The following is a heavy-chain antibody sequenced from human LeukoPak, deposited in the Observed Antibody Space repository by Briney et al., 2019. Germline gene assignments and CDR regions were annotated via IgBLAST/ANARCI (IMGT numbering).Heavy chain of an antibody. J-gene: IGHJ4*02. Sequence: SQTLSLTCAISGDSVSSNSAAWNWIRQSPSRGLEWLGRTHYRSKWYNDYAVSVKSRITIKPDTSKNQFSLQLSSVTAADTAMYYCARYWGPYDNSGAYFDYWGQGTLVTVSS. V-gene: IGHV6-1*01. CDR2: THYRSKWYN. D-gene: IGHD3-22*01. CDR1: GDSVSSNSAA. CDR3: ARYWGPYDNSGAYFDY.